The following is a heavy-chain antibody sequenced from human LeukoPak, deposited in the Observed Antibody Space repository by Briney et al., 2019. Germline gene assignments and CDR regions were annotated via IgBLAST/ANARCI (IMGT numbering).Heavy chain of an antibody. CDR2: ISSSGSTI. CDR1: GFTFSDYY. J-gene: IGHJ6*03. Sequence: PGGSLRLSWAASGFTFSDYYMSWIRQAPGKGLEWVSYISSSGSTIYYADSVKGRFTISRDNAKNSLYLQMNSLRAEDTAVYYCARVDLNYDFWSGYSRYMDVWGKGTTVTVSS. V-gene: IGHV3-11*04. CDR3: ARVDLNYDFWSGYSRYMDV. D-gene: IGHD3-3*01.